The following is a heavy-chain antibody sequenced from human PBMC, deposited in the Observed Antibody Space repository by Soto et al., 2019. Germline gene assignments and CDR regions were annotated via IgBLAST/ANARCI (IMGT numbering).Heavy chain of an antibody. CDR2: FSGSGGST. J-gene: IGHJ6*02. Sequence: EVQLLESGGGLVQPGGSLRLSCAAAGFTFSNYALTWVRQSPGKGLEWVSTFSGSGGSTYYADSVRGRFTISRDNSKNTLFLQMNSLGVEDTAIYYCARDWTGDTCPCLDVWGQGTPVSVSS. CDR1: GFTFSNYA. V-gene: IGHV3-23*01. D-gene: IGHD3-3*01. CDR3: ARDWTGDTCPCLDV.